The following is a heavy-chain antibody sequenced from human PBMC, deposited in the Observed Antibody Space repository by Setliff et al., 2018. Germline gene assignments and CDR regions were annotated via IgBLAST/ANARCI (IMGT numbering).Heavy chain of an antibody. V-gene: IGHV4-39*01. Sequence: SETLSLTCIVSGESIDSVATGNHYWNWIRQPVGKGLEWIGRIHYRGTTYSNVSLASRLTISVDTSKNQFSLKLTSVTAADTAVYYCARTGTYRYFDSWGQGTRVTVSS. D-gene: IGHD1-1*01. CDR1: GESIDSVATGNHY. J-gene: IGHJ4*02. CDR2: IHYRGTT. CDR3: ARTGTYRYFDS.